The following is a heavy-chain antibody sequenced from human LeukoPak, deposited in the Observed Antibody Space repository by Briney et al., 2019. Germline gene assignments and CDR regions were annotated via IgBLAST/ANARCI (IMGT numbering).Heavy chain of an antibody. CDR1: GGSFSGYY. CDR3: ARGGLNYYGSGSYRKYNWFDP. V-gene: IGHV4-34*01. Sequence: SETLSLTCAVYGGSFSGYYWSWIRQPPGKGLEWIGEINHSGSTNYNPSLKSRVTISVDTSKNQSSLKLSSVTAADTAVYYCARGGLNYYGSGSYRKYNWFDPWGQGTLVTVSS. D-gene: IGHD3-10*01. J-gene: IGHJ5*02. CDR2: INHSGST.